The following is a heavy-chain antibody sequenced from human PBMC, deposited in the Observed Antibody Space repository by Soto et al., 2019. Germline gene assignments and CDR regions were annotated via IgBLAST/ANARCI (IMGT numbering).Heavy chain of an antibody. CDR3: ARSSYYYDSSGYYPPQYFDY. CDR1: GFSLSTSGMC. V-gene: IGHV2-70*01. CDR2: IDWDDDK. Sequence: SGLTLVNTTQTFTLTCTFSGFSLSTSGMCVSWIRQPPGKALEWLALIDWDDDKYYSTSLKTRLTISKDTSKNQVVLTMTNMEPVDTATYYCARSSYYYDSSGYYPPQYFDYWGQGTLVTVSS. D-gene: IGHD3-22*01. J-gene: IGHJ4*02.